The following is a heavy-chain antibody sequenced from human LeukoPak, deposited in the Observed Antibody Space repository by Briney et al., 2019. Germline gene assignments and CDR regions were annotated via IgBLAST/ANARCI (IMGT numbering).Heavy chain of an antibody. CDR1: GGPISSYY. Sequence: SETLSLTCTVSGGPISSYYWSWIRQPPGKGLEWIGYIYYSGSTYYNPSLKSRVTISVDTSKNQFSLKLSSVTAADTAVYYCAGSRLVTGEDAFDIWGQGTMVTVSS. CDR3: AGSRLVTGEDAFDI. CDR2: IYYSGST. J-gene: IGHJ3*02. D-gene: IGHD7-27*01. V-gene: IGHV4-30-4*01.